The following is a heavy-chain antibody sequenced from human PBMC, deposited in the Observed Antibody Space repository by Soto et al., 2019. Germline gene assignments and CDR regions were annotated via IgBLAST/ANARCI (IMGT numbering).Heavy chain of an antibody. J-gene: IGHJ4*02. D-gene: IGHD6-6*01. CDR1: GFTFCSFG. V-gene: IGHV3-30*03. Sequence: QVQLVESGGGVVQPGRSLRLSCAASGFTFCSFGMHWVRQAPGKGLEWVAVISNDGSQKNYADSVKGRFTVSRDNSKNTLYMYMLSLRPDDTAVYYCVADPGQLDTFDYWGQGTLVTVSS. CDR2: ISNDGSQK. CDR3: VADPGQLDTFDY.